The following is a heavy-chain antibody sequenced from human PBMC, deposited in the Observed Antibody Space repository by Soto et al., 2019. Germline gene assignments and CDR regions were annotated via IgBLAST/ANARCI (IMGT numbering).Heavy chain of an antibody. CDR3: AGTTSHQWYYMDV. D-gene: IGHD1-7*01. CDR2: TYYRSRWYN. V-gene: IGHV6-1*01. CDR1: GDSVSSNSAA. Sequence: SQTLSLTCAISGDSVSSNSAAWNWIRLSPSRGLEWLARTYYRSRWYNDYAVSVRSRITVNPDTSKNQFSLQLTSVTHGDTAVYYCAGTTSHQWYYMDVWGKGTTVTVSS. J-gene: IGHJ6*03.